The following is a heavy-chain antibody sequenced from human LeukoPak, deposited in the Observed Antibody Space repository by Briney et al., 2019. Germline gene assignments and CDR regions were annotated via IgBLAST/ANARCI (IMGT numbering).Heavy chain of an antibody. CDR3: AKVRMVRGANNWFDP. D-gene: IGHD3-10*01. Sequence: GGSLRLSCAASGFTFSRYWMSWVGQAPGKGLEWVAFIRYDVSNKYYADSVKGRFTISRDNSKNTLYLQMNSLRAEDTAVYYCAKVRMVRGANNWFDPWGQGTLVTVSS. CDR2: IRYDVSNK. V-gene: IGHV3-30*02. J-gene: IGHJ5*02. CDR1: GFTFSRYW.